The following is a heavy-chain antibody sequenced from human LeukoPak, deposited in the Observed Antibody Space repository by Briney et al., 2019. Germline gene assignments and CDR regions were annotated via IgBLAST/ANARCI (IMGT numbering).Heavy chain of an antibody. CDR3: ARSYYYGSGSSRYYYYYMDV. CDR2: IIPIFGTA. D-gene: IGHD3-10*01. J-gene: IGHJ6*03. CDR1: GYTFTSYG. Sequence: SVKVSCKASGYTFTSYGISWVRQAPGQGLEWMGGIIPIFGTANYAQKFQGRVTITADESTSTAYMELSSLRSEDTAVYYCARSYYYGSGSSRYYYYYMDVWGKGTTVTISS. V-gene: IGHV1-69*13.